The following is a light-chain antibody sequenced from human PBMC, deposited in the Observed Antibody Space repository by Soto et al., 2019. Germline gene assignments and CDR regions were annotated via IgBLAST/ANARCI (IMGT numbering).Light chain of an antibody. CDR3: ARQIWPGT. J-gene: IGKJ1*01. Sequence: EIVLTQSPATLSLSPGERATLSCRASQSVSSQLAWYQHKPGQAPRLLIYDASNRATGIPDRFSGSGSGTAFPLTISTLGPEVFAFYYWARQIWPGTVGKGTKVNIK. CDR2: DAS. V-gene: IGKV3-11*01. CDR1: QSVSSQ.